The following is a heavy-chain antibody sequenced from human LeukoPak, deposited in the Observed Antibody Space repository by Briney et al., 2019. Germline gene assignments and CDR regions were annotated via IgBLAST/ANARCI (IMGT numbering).Heavy chain of an antibody. Sequence: GGSLTLSCAGSGLTFRSYVMIWVHQAPGRGRPGVSVISGSGGSKHYAHSVKGRFTISKDNSKNQLYLQMNSLSAEDTAVYYCAKDVEYSGSFVDYWGQGTMVTVSS. D-gene: IGHD1-26*01. CDR2: ISGSGGSK. CDR1: GLTFRSYV. J-gene: IGHJ4*02. CDR3: AKDVEYSGSFVDY. V-gene: IGHV3-23*01.